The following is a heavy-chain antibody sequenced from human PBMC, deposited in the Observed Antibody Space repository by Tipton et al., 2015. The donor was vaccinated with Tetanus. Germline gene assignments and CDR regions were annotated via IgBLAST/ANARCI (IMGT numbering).Heavy chain of an antibody. V-gene: IGHV3-15*01. J-gene: IGHJ5*02. CDR1: GFTFSNAW. CDR3: TAPSRGWFGELLGWFDP. CDR2: IKSKTDGGTT. Sequence: GSLRLSCAASGFTFSNAWMSWVRQAPGKGLEWVGRIKSKTDGGTTDYAAPVKGRFTISRDDSKNTLYLQMNSLKTEDTAVDYCTAPSRGWFGELLGWFDPWGQGTLVTVSS. D-gene: IGHD3-10*01.